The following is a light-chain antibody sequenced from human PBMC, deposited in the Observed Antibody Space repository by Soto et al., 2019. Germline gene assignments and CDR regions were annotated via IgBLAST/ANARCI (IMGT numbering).Light chain of an antibody. V-gene: IGKV1-39*01. CDR2: AAS. CDR1: QSISSW. Sequence: DIQMAQSPYTLSASLGDRVTITFRASQSISSWLAWYQQKPGKAPKLLIYAASSLQSGVPSRFSGSGSGTDFTLTISSLQPEDFATYYCQQSYSTPWTFGQGTKVDIK. J-gene: IGKJ1*01. CDR3: QQSYSTPWT.